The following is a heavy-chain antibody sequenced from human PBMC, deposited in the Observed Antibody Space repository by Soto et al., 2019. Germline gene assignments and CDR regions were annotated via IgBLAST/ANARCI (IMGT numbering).Heavy chain of an antibody. V-gene: IGHV3-15*01. D-gene: IGHD3-10*01. Sequence: GGSLSLYCAASGLSFTNVWMTSVRQAPGKGLEWVGRIKSKADGGTTDYAAPVKGRFTISRDDSQNTLYLQMNSLKTEDTALYYCSTDIGIYGLDVWGQGTMVTVSS. J-gene: IGHJ6*02. CDR3: STDIGIYGLDV. CDR2: IKSKADGGTT. CDR1: GLSFTNVW.